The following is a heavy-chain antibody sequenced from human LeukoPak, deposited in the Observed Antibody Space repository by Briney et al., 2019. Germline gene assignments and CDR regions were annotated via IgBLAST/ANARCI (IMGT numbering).Heavy chain of an antibody. D-gene: IGHD6-25*01. CDR3: ARVGITAATADY. J-gene: IGHJ4*02. Sequence: ASVKVSCKASGYIFSSYGISWVRQAPGQGLEWMGWISAYNGNTNYAQKFEGRVTMTSDTSTSTVYMELNDLTSEDTAVYFCARVGITAATADYWGQGTLVTVSS. V-gene: IGHV1-18*01. CDR1: GYIFSSYG. CDR2: ISAYNGNT.